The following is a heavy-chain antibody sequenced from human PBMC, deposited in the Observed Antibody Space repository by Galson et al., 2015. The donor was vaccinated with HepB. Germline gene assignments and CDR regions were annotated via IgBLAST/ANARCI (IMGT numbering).Heavy chain of an antibody. CDR3: ARARTGEYDSGGYHSAGDFDY. D-gene: IGHD3-22*01. J-gene: IGHJ4*02. V-gene: IGHV4-34*01. Sequence: SLKSRVTISVDTSKNQFSLKLSSVTAADTAVYYCARARTGEYDSGGYHSAGDFDYWGQGTLVTVSS.